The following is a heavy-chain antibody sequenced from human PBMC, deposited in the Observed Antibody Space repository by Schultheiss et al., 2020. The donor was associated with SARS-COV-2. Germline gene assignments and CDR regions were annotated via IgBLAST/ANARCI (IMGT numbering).Heavy chain of an antibody. V-gene: IGHV4-34*01. CDR1: GGSFSDHY. J-gene: IGHJ5*02. D-gene: IGHD6-19*01. Sequence: GSLRLSCAVYGGSFSDHYWNWIRQPPGKGLEWIGYIYYSGSTYYNPSLKSRVTISVDTSKNQFSLKLSSVTAADTAVYYCARGLRRVAGIPRPPGGANRFDPWGQGTLVTVSS. CDR3: ARGLRRVAGIPRPPGGANRFDP. CDR2: IYYSGST.